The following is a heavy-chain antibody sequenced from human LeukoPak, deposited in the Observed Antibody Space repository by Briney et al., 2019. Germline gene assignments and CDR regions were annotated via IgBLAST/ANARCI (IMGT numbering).Heavy chain of an antibody. CDR1: GITLSNYG. Sequence: GGSLRLSCAVSGITLSNYGMTWVRQAPGKGLEWVAGISDSGGSTNYADSVKGRFTISRDNPKNTLYLQMNSLRAEGTAVYFCAKRGVVIRVILVGFHKEAYYFDSWGQGALVTVSS. V-gene: IGHV3-23*01. CDR3: AKRGVVIRVILVGFHKEAYYFDS. CDR2: ISDSGGST. J-gene: IGHJ4*02. D-gene: IGHD3-22*01.